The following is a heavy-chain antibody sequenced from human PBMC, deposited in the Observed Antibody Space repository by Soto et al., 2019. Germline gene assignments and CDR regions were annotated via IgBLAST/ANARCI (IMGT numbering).Heavy chain of an antibody. J-gene: IGHJ4*02. Sequence: SGTLSLTCNVSGGSVSSGSYYWSWIRQPPGKGLEWIGYIYYSGSTNYNPSLKSRVTISVDTSKNQFSLKLSSVTAADTAVYYCARDLGRIGFDYWGQGTLVTVSS. CDR1: GGSVSSGSYY. CDR3: ARDLGRIGFDY. CDR2: IYYSGST. V-gene: IGHV4-61*01. D-gene: IGHD1-26*01.